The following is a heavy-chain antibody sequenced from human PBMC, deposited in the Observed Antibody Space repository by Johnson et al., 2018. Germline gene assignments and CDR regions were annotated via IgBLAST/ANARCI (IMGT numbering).Heavy chain of an antibody. J-gene: IGHJ6*03. D-gene: IGHD4-11*01. CDR1: GFTFSSYD. CDR3: ARVPSNYDYMDV. Sequence: VPLQESLGGLVQPWGSMRLSSAASGFTFSSYDMHWVRQATGNGLEWVSAIGTAGDTYYPGSAKARFTISRENAKTSLDLQMNSLRAGDTAVYYCARVPSNYDYMDVWGKGTTVTVSS. V-gene: IGHV3-13*01. CDR2: IGTAGDT.